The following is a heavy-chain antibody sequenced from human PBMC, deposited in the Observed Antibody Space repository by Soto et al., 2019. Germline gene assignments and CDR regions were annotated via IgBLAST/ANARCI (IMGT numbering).Heavy chain of an antibody. CDR3: ARDEVVAATYDDYYGMDV. CDR1: GFTFSSYA. Sequence: QVQLVESGGGVVQPGRSLRLSCAASGFTFSSYAMHWVRQAPGKGLEWVAVISYDGSNKYYADSVKGRFTISRDNSKNTLYLQMNSLRAEDTAVYYCARDEVVAATYDDYYGMDVW. V-gene: IGHV3-30-3*01. CDR2: ISYDGSNK. D-gene: IGHD2-15*01. J-gene: IGHJ6*01.